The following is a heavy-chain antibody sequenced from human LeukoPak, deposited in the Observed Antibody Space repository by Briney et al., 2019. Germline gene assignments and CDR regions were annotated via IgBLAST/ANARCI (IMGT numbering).Heavy chain of an antibody. CDR3: ASFRGYSGYDDDY. Sequence: GASLLISCKGSGSIFTSYWISWVRQLPGKGLEGMGRIDPSDSYTNYSPSFQGHVTISADKSISTAYLQWSSLKASDTAIYYCASFRGYSGYDDDYWGQGTLVTVSS. CDR2: IDPSDSYT. J-gene: IGHJ4*02. V-gene: IGHV5-10-1*01. D-gene: IGHD5-12*01. CDR1: GSIFTSYW.